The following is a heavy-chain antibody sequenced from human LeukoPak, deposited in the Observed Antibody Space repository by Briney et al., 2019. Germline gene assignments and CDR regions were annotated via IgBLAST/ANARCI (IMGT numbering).Heavy chain of an antibody. CDR1: GFAFGRYW. V-gene: IGHV3-7*01. Sequence: GGSLRLSCTASGFAFGRYWMTWVRQGPGKGREWVANINQPATETSYVGSVKGRFTISRENTKNSLSVEMTSMRAEDTVVYYCTRFAGGSYWDSWGQGTLVTVSS. CDR3: TRFAGGSYWDS. D-gene: IGHD6-19*01. J-gene: IGHJ1*01. CDR2: INQPATET.